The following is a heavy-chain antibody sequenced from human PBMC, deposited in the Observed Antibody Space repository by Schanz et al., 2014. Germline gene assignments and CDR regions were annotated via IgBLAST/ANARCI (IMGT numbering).Heavy chain of an antibody. D-gene: IGHD4-17*01. J-gene: IGHJ4*02. CDR2: INPSGGST. CDR3: AIHYGDRPL. V-gene: IGHV1-46*01. CDR1: GYTFTSYY. Sequence: QVQLVQSGAEVEKPGASVKVSCKASGYTFTSYYMHWVRQAPGQGLEWMGIINPSGGSTSYAQNFQGRVTMTRDASLKTAYMEMTDLKFEDAGLYYCAIHYGDRPLWGQGTLIAVSS.